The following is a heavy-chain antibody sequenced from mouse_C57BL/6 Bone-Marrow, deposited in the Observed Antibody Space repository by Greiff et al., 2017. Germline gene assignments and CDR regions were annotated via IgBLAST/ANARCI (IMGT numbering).Heavy chain of an antibody. CDR2: IDPSDSET. CDR3: ARGVYYGAPYYFDY. V-gene: IGHV1-52*01. D-gene: IGHD2-13*01. J-gene: IGHJ2*01. CDR1: GYTFTSYW. Sequence: QVQLKQPGAGLVRPGSSVKLSCKASGYTFTSYWMHWVKQRPIQGLEWIGNIDPSDSETHYNQKFKDKATLTVDKSSSTAYMQLSSLTSEDSAVYYCARGVYYGAPYYFDYWGQGTPLTVSS.